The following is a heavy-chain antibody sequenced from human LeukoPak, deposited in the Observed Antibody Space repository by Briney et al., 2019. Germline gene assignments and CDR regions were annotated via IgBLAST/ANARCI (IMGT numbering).Heavy chain of an antibody. CDR1: GGSIGNDY. J-gene: IGHJ3*02. CDR2: IHAGGTT. Sequence: RTSETLSLTCSVSGGSIGNDYFTWIRQPAWKGLEWIGRIHAGGTTNYNPSLMSRVTLSIDTSKKQISLRLTSLTAADTALYYCARGSYGYVFDVFDIWGQGTMVTVSS. V-gene: IGHV4-4*07. D-gene: IGHD5-18*01. CDR3: ARGSYGYVFDVFDI.